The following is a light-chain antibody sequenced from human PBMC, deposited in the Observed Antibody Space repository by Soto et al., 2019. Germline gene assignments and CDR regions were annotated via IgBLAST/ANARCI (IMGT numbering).Light chain of an antibody. V-gene: IGKV1-5*01. CDR2: DAS. J-gene: IGKJ1*01. CDR1: QNVDHW. Sequence: DIQMTQSPSTQSASVGDRVTITCRASQNVDHWVAWYQQKPGKAPKFLIYDASNLESGVPSRFSGRGSGTEFTLTISSLQPDDFATYYCQRYNSNSRTFGQGTRV. CDR3: QRYNSNSRT.